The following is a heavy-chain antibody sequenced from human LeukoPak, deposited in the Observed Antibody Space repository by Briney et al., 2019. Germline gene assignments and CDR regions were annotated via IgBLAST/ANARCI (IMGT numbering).Heavy chain of an antibody. CDR2: ISGSGGGT. D-gene: IGHD6-13*01. J-gene: IGHJ5*02. CDR3: ARDSSSWSRFDP. CDR1: GFTFGSHA. Sequence: GGSLRLSCAASGFTFGSHAMSWVRQAPEKGLEWVSTISGSGGGTYYADSVKGRFTISRDNSKNTMYLQMNSLRAEDTAVYYCARDSSSWSRFDPWGQGTLVTVSS. V-gene: IGHV3-23*01.